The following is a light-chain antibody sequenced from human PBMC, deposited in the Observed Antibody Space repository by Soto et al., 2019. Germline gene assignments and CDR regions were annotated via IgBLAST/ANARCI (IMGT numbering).Light chain of an antibody. V-gene: IGLV1-40*01. CDR1: RSNIGTPYD. Sequence: QSVLTQPPSVSGAPGQRVTISCTGSRSNIGTPYDVYWYQQLPGTAPKLLIHGNSNRPSGVPDRFSGSKSGTSASLAITGLQAEDEADYYCQSYDSSLSGYVVFGGGTKLTVL. J-gene: IGLJ2*01. CDR3: QSYDSSLSGYVV. CDR2: GNS.